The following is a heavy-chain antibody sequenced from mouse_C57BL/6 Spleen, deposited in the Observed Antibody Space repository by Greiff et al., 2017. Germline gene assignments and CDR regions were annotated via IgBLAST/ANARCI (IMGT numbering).Heavy chain of an antibody. V-gene: IGHV5-17*01. Sequence: EVQGVESGGGLVKPGGSLKLSCAASGFTFSDYGMHWVRQAPEKGLEWVAYISSGSSTIYYADTVKGRFTISRDNAKNTLFLQMTSLRCEHTAMYYGARKRWLLYAMDYWGQGTSVTVSS. CDR3: ARKRWLLYAMDY. D-gene: IGHD2-3*01. CDR2: ISSGSSTI. CDR1: GFTFSDYG. J-gene: IGHJ4*01.